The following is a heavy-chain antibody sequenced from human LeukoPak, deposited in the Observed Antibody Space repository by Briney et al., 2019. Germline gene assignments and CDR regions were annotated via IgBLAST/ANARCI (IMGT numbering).Heavy chain of an antibody. CDR3: ARDSRGGWNRRGADY. CDR2: IYHSGST. J-gene: IGHJ4*02. Sequence: KPSETLSLTCAVSGYSISSGYYWGWIRQPPGKGLEWIGSIYHSGSTYYNPSLKSRVTISVDTSKNQFSLKLSSVTAADTAVYYCARDSRGGWNRRGADYWGQGTLVTVSS. D-gene: IGHD2-15*01. CDR1: GYSISSGYY. V-gene: IGHV4-38-2*02.